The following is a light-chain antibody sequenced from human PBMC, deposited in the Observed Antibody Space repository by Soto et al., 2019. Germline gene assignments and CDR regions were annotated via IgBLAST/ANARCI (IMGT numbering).Light chain of an antibody. Sequence: QSALTQPRSVSGSPGQSVTISCTGSSSDVGGYNYVSWYQHHPDKVPKLIIFGVSKRPSGVPDRFSGSKSGNTASLTISGLQAEDEADYFCCSYAGTYTVCFGGGTKVTVL. V-gene: IGLV2-11*01. CDR3: CSYAGTYTVC. J-gene: IGLJ2*01. CDR2: GVS. CDR1: SSDVGGYNY.